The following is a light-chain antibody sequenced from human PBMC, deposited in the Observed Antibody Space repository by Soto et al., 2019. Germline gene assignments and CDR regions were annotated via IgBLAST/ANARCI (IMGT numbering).Light chain of an antibody. Sequence: QAVLTQPASVSGSPGQSITISCSGTSSDIGKYIYVSWYQQHPGKVPKLIIYEVSNRPSGVSDRFSGSKSGNTASLNISGLQAEDEAHYYCNSYTSKSAQVFGGGTKVTVL. J-gene: IGLJ3*02. CDR1: SSDIGKYIY. CDR2: EVS. V-gene: IGLV2-14*01. CDR3: NSYTSKSAQV.